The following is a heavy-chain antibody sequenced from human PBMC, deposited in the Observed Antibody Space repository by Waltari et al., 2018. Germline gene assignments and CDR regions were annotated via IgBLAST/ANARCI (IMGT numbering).Heavy chain of an antibody. Sequence: QVQLVQSGAEVKKPGASVKVSCKASGYTFTGYYMHWVRQAPGQGLEWRGWNDPNWGGTNYAQKVPGCVTTHRDTSTRTAYMELSRLRSDDTSVYYGARAGGSCGDYCMDVWGKGTTVTISS. CDR1: GYTFTGYY. D-gene: IGHD2-15*01. V-gene: IGHV1-2*04. J-gene: IGHJ6*03. CDR3: ARAGGSCGDYCMDV. CDR2: NDPNWGGT.